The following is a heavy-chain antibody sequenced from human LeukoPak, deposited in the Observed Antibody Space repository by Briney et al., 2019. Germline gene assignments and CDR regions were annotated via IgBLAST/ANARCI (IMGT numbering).Heavy chain of an antibody. CDR2: IKVDGTDK. CDR1: GFGFSNYW. D-gene: IGHD7-27*01. CDR3: TTIGGLGTDDY. V-gene: IGHV3-7*01. Sequence: GGSLRLSCAASGFGFSNYWMSWVRQAPGKGREWVAYIKVDGTDKYYLDSVEGRFTISRDNAKNSLYLQMNRLRAEDTAVYYCTTIGGLGTDDYWGQGTLVTVSS. J-gene: IGHJ4*02.